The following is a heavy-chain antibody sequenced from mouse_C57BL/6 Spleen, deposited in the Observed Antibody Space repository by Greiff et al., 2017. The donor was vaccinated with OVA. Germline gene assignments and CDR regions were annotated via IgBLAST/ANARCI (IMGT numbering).Heavy chain of an antibody. CDR1: GYTFTSYW. D-gene: IGHD1-1*01. J-gene: IGHJ1*03. V-gene: IGHV1-50*01. Sequence: QVQLQQSGAELVKPGASVKLSCKASGYTFTSYWMQWVKQRPGQGLEWIGEIDPSDSYTNYNQKFKGTATLTVDTSSSTAYMQLSSLTSEDSAVYYCARGDDGSSSLWYFDVWGTGTTVTVSS. CDR2: IDPSDSYT. CDR3: ARGDDGSSSLWYFDV.